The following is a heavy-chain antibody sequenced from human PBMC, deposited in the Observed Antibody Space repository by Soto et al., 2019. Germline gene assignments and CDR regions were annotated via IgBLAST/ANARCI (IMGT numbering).Heavy chain of an antibody. D-gene: IGHD3-22*01. J-gene: IGHJ3*02. CDR3: ATYYYDSSGYGGDAFDI. CDR1: GFTFSSYA. V-gene: IGHV3-30*03. Sequence: GGSLRLSCAASGFTFSSYAMHWVRQAPGKGLEWVAVMSYDGSNKYYADSVKGRFTISRDNSKNTLYLQMNSLRAEDTAVYYCATYYYDSSGYGGDAFDIWGQGTMVTVSS. CDR2: MSYDGSNK.